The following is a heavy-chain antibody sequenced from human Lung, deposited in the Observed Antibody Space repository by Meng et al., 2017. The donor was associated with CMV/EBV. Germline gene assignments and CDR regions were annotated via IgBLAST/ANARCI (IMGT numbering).Heavy chain of an antibody. CDR3: GRDYVNSIDH. Sequence: GCGWGLVSPGGSVCAALSSSCFTFGNYAMPWVRRAPGKGLEWLAFIGHDGNNEQYADSMKGRFTISRDNFNTVYLQMRSLIYEDTALYYCGRDYVNSIDHWGQGTLVTVSS. CDR1: CFTFGNYA. V-gene: IGHV3-30*02. J-gene: IGHJ4*02. CDR2: IGHDGNNE. D-gene: IGHD2/OR15-2a*01.